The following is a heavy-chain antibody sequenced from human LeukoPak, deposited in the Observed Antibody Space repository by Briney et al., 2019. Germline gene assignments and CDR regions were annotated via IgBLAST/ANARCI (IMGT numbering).Heavy chain of an antibody. Sequence: GGSLRLSCAASGFTFSSYSMNWVRQAPGKGLEWVANIKQDGSEKYYVDSVKGRFTISRDNAKNSLYLQMNSLRAEDTAVYYCARDFRYDYVWGSYRSAADYWGQGTLVTVSS. D-gene: IGHD3-16*02. CDR2: IKQDGSEK. CDR3: ARDFRYDYVWGSYRSAADY. V-gene: IGHV3-7*01. J-gene: IGHJ4*02. CDR1: GFTFSSYS.